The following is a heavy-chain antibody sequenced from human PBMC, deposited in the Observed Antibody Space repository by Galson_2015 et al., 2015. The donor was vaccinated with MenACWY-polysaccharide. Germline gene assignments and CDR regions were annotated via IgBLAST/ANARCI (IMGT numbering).Heavy chain of an antibody. D-gene: IGHD5-18*01. CDR1: GFTFSSYE. J-gene: IGHJ4*02. CDR3: ARCRIQLCSQGLDY. V-gene: IGHV3-48*03. CDR2: ISSSGSTI. Sequence: SLRLSCAASGFTFSSYEMNWVRQAPGKGLEWVSYISSSGSTIYYADSVKGRFTISRDNAKNSLYLQMNSLRAEDTAVYYCARCRIQLCSQGLDYWGQGTLVTVSS.